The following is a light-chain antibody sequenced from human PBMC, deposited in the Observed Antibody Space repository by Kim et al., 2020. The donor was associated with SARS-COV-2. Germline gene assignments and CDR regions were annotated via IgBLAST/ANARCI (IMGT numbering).Light chain of an antibody. V-gene: IGLV4-69*01. CDR3: QTWGTGIWV. CDR2: LNSDGSH. CDR1: SGHSSYA. J-gene: IGLJ3*02. Sequence: ASVKLTCTPRSGHSSYAIAWHQQQPEKGPRYLMKLNSDGSHSKGDGIPDRFSGSSSGAGRYLTISGLQSEDEADYYCQTWGTGIWVFGGGTQLTVL.